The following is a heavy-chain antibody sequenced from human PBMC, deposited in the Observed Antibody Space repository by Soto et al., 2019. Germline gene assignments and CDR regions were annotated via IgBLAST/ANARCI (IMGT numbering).Heavy chain of an antibody. D-gene: IGHD2-21*02. Sequence: SETLSLTCIVSGESISSSSYYWGWIRQPPGKGLEWIGSIYYSGRTYYNPSFKSRGTISIDTSKNQFSLKPSSVTATDTAVYDCARQRTTVVTQAYFDHWGQGALVTVS. V-gene: IGHV4-39*01. CDR3: ARQRTTVVTQAYFDH. CDR2: IYYSGRT. J-gene: IGHJ4*02. CDR1: GESISSSSYY.